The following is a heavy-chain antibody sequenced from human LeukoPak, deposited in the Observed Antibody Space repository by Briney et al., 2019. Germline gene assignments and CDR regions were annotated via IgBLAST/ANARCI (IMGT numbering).Heavy chain of an antibody. D-gene: IGHD4-17*01. J-gene: IGHJ4*02. V-gene: IGHV1-46*01. CDR3: ARETTVTPGVDY. Sequence: GASVKVSCKASGYTFTSYYMHWVRQAPGQGLEWMGIINPSGGSTSYAQKFQGRVTMTRDTPTSTVYMELSSLRSEDTAVYYCARETTVTPGVDYWGQGTLVTVSS. CDR2: INPSGGST. CDR1: GYTFTSYY.